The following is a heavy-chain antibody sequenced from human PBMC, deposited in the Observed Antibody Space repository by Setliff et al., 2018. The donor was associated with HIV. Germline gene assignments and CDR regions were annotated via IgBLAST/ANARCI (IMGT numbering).Heavy chain of an antibody. Sequence: ASVKVSCKASGYTFTGYYMHWVRQAPGQGLEWMGRINPNSGGTKYGQKSQGRVTMTRDTSISTAHMELNRLRSDDTAVDYCATKRYCTNGVCLDGFDIWGQGTMVTVSS. CDR2: INPNSGGT. D-gene: IGHD2-8*01. CDR3: ATKRYCTNGVCLDGFDI. CDR1: GYTFTGYY. V-gene: IGHV1-2*06. J-gene: IGHJ3*02.